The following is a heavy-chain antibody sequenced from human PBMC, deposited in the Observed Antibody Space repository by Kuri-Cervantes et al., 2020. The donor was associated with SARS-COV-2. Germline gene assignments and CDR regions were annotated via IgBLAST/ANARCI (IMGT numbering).Heavy chain of an antibody. Sequence: SETLSLTCTVSGGSISSGGYYWSWIRQHPGKGLEWIGYIYYSGSTYYNPSLKSRVTISVDTSKNQFSLKLSSVTAADTAVYYCARRSSGYNNWFDPWGQGTLVTVSS. V-gene: IGHV4-31*03. D-gene: IGHD6-19*01. CDR3: ARRSSGYNNWFDP. CDR2: IYYSGST. CDR1: GGSISSGGYY. J-gene: IGHJ5*02.